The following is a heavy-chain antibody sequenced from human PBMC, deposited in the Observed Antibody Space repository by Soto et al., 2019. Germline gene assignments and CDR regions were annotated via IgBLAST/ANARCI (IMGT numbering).Heavy chain of an antibody. Sequence: KPSETLSLTCTVAGGSISSSSYYWGCIRQPPGKGLEWIGSIYYSGSTYYNPSLKSRVTISVDTSKNQFSLKLSSVTAADTAVYYCARRAPYYDFWSGSSSGENYFDYWGQGTLVTVSS. V-gene: IGHV4-39*01. CDR3: ARRAPYYDFWSGSSSGENYFDY. CDR2: IYYSGST. D-gene: IGHD3-3*01. CDR1: GGSISSSSYY. J-gene: IGHJ4*02.